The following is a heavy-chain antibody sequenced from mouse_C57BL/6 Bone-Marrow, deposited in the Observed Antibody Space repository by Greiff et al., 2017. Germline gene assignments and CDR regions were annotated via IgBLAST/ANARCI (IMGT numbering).Heavy chain of an antibody. D-gene: IGHD3-2*02. CDR1: GFSLSTFGMG. Sequence: QVTLKESGPGILQPSQTLSLTCSFSGFSLSTFGMGVGWIRQPSGKGLEWLAHIWWDDDKYYNPALKSRLTISKDTSKNQVFLKIANGDTADTAIYYCARIAAAQAIYFDYWGQGTTRTVSS. CDR3: ARIAAAQAIYFDY. CDR2: IWWDDDK. J-gene: IGHJ2*01. V-gene: IGHV8-8*01.